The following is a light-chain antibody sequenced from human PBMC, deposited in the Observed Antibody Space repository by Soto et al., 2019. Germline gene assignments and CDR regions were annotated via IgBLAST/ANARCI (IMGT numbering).Light chain of an antibody. Sequence: DIQMTQFPSSVSASVGDRVNITCRASQGISTWLAWYQQKPERAPKSLIYGASRLQSGVPPRFSGGGSETDFTLTIRGLQPEDFATYYCQQYDRYPRTFGQGTKVEIK. J-gene: IGKJ1*01. CDR2: GAS. CDR3: QQYDRYPRT. CDR1: QGISTW. V-gene: IGKV1D-16*01.